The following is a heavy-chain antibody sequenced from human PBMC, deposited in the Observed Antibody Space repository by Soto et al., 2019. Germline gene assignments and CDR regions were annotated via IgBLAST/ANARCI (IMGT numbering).Heavy chain of an antibody. D-gene: IGHD6-19*01. Sequence: SETLSLTCTVSGGSISSSSYYWGWIRQPPGKGLEWIGSIYYSGSTYYNPSRKSRVAISVDTSNNQFALNLTSVTAADTAVYYCARGARVSGWSERYFDSWGQGTLVTVSS. CDR3: ARGARVSGWSERYFDS. V-gene: IGHV4-39*06. CDR1: GGSISSSSYY. CDR2: IYYSGST. J-gene: IGHJ4*02.